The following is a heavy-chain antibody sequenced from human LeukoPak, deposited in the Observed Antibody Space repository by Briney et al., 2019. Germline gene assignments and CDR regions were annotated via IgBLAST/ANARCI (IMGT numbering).Heavy chain of an antibody. CDR1: AFIFSGHW. J-gene: IGHJ3*02. CDR2: IKEDGSER. D-gene: IGHD4-17*01. CDR3: ARDLYGDYFHDAFDI. Sequence: GGSLRLSCEGSAFIFSGHWMNWVRQTPGKGLEWVASIKEDGSERQYVDSVKGRFTISRDNAKNSLYLQMNSLRAEDTAVYYCARDLYGDYFHDAFDIWGQGTMVTVSS. V-gene: IGHV3-7*03.